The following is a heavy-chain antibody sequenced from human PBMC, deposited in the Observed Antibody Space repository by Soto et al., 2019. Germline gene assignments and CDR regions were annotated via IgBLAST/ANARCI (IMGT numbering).Heavy chain of an antibody. D-gene: IGHD1-1*01. J-gene: IGHJ4*02. CDR3: ARGHGRLEPVY. V-gene: IGHV3-74*03. CDR1: GFTFSSDW. CDR2: INSGGS. Sequence: GGSLRLSCAASGFTFSSDWMNWVRQAPGKGLVFVSGINSGGSVYADSVKGRFTISRDTAKNTLYLDMNSLRVEDTAVYYCARGHGRLEPVYWGQGALVTVCS.